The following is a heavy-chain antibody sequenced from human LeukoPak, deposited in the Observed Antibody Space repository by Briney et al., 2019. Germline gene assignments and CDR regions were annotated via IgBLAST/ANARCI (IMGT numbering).Heavy chain of an antibody. CDR1: GGSFSGYY. V-gene: IGHV4-34*01. Sequence: SETLSLTCAVYGGSFSGYYWSWIRQPPGKGLEWIGEINHSGSTNYNPSLKSRVTISVDTSKNQFSLKLSSVTAADTAVYYCARWDKYSSSSDAFDIWGQGTMVTVSS. J-gene: IGHJ3*02. CDR2: INHSGST. D-gene: IGHD6-6*01. CDR3: ARWDKYSSSSDAFDI.